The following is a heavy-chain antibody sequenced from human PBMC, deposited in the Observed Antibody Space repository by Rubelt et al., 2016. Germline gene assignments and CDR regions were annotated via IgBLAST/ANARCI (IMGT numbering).Heavy chain of an antibody. J-gene: IGHJ6*02. Sequence: EVQLVESGGGLVKPGGSLRLSCAASGFTFSSYSMNWVRQAPGKGLEWVSSISSSSSYIYYADSVKGRFTIPEGYGNNALWLQTNSLRGDDTAVYYCARDLAAAGTYYYYGMDVWGQRTTVTVSS. D-gene: IGHD6-13*01. V-gene: IGHV3-21*04. CDR1: GFTFSSYS. CDR3: ARDLAAAGTYYYYGMDV. CDR2: ISSSSSYI.